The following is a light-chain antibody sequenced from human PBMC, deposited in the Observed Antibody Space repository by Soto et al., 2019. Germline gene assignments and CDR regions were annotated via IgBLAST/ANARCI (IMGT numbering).Light chain of an antibody. CDR2: LGS. CDR3: MQALQTPRT. V-gene: IGKV2-28*01. Sequence: DIVMTQSPLSLPVTPGEPASISCRSSQSLLHSNGYNYLDWYLQKPGQSPQLLIYLGSNRASGVPDRFSGSGSGTEFTLKISRVEAEDVGVYYCMQALQTPRTVGQGTKVDIK. CDR1: QSLLHSNGYNY. J-gene: IGKJ1*01.